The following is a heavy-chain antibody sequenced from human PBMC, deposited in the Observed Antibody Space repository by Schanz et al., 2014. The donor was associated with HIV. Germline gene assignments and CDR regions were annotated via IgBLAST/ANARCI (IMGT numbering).Heavy chain of an antibody. J-gene: IGHJ4*02. Sequence: QGQLVESGGGVVQPGMSLTLSCAASGFTFSNFGMHWVRQAPGKGLEWVALISYDGSNKYYSDSVKGRFTISRDNSRNTLYLEMNSLRADDTAVYYCAGEVGYSYGYGYFDYWGQGTLVTVSS. V-gene: IGHV3-30*03. D-gene: IGHD5-18*01. CDR1: GFTFSNFG. CDR3: AGEVGYSYGYGYFDY. CDR2: ISYDGSNK.